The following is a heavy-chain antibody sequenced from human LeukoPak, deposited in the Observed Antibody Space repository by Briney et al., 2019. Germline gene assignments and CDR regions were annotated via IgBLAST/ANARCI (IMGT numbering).Heavy chain of an antibody. CDR2: IIPIFGTA. J-gene: IGHJ5*02. V-gene: IGHV1-69*13. CDR1: GGTFSSYA. Sequence: GASVKVSCKASGGTFSSYAISWVRQAPGQGLEWMGGIIPIFGTANYAQKFQGRVTITADESTSTAYTELSSLRSEDTAVYYCARSGSRICSGGSCYPYNWFDPWGQGTLVTVSS. CDR3: ARSGSRICSGGSCYPYNWFDP. D-gene: IGHD2-15*01.